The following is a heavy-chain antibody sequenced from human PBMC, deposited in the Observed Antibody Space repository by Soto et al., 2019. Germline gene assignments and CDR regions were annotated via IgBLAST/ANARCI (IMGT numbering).Heavy chain of an antibody. Sequence: QVQLVQSGAEVKKPGSSVKVSCKASGGTFSSYAISWVRRAPGQGLEWMGGIIPIFGTANYAQKFQGRVTITADKSTSTAYMELSSLRAEDTAVYYCARGGDYYDRSGESDAFDIWGQGTMVTVSS. V-gene: IGHV1-69*06. D-gene: IGHD3-22*01. J-gene: IGHJ3*02. CDR2: IIPIFGTA. CDR3: ARGGDYYDRSGESDAFDI. CDR1: GGTFSSYA.